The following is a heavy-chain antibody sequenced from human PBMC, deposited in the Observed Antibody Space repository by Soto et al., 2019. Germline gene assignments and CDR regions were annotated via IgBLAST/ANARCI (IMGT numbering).Heavy chain of an antibody. D-gene: IGHD5-12*01. V-gene: IGHV1-69*06. Sequence: ASVKVSCKASGGTFSSNPISWMRQAPGQGLEWLGGTIPTVGAGSYAQRFQGRVTITADKSTNTAYLELSNRRPEDTAVYYCARRQSNGYNRYFDCWGQGTLVTVSS. CDR1: GGTFSSNP. CDR3: ARRQSNGYNRYFDC. J-gene: IGHJ4*02. CDR2: TIPTVGAG.